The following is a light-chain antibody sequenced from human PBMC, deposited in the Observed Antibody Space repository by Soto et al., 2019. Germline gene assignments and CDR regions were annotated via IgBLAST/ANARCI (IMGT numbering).Light chain of an antibody. CDR1: SSDIGGYNY. Sequence: QSALTQPASVSGSPGQSITISCTGTSSDIGGYNYVSWYQHHPGKAPKLLIYGVTNRPSGVSNRFSGSKSGNTASLTISGLQSEDEAEYYCNSFMTSSNLDVVFGGGTKLTVL. CDR3: NSFMTSSNLDVV. J-gene: IGLJ2*01. CDR2: GVT. V-gene: IGLV2-14*03.